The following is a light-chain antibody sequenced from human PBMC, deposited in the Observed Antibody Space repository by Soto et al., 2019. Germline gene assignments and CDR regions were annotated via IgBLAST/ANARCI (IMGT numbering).Light chain of an antibody. CDR2: GAS. J-gene: IGKJ5*01. Sequence: EIVLTQAPCTLSLSPGAIATLSCRASQSVSSSYLAWYQQKPGQAPRLLIYGASSRATGIPARFSGSGSGTDFTLTISSLEPEDFAVYYCHQRSNWPPDTFGQGTRLEIK. CDR1: QSVSSSY. CDR3: HQRSNWPPDT. V-gene: IGKV3D-20*02.